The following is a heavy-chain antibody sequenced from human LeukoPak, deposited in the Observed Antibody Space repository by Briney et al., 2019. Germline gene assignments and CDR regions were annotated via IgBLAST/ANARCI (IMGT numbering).Heavy chain of an antibody. D-gene: IGHD3-22*01. V-gene: IGHV1-46*01. CDR3: ARERGTYYDSSGYSFDY. CDR2: INPSSGST. J-gene: IGHJ4*02. Sequence: ASVKVSCKASGYTFTSYYMHWVRQAPGQGLEWMGIINPSSGSTSYAQKFQGRVTMTRDTSTSTVYMELSSLRSEDTAVYYCARERGTYYDSSGYSFDYWGQGTLVTVSS. CDR1: GYTFTSYY.